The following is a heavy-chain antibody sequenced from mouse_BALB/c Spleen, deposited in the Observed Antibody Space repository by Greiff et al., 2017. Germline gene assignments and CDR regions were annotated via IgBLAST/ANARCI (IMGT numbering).Heavy chain of an antibody. J-gene: IGHJ3*01. CDR1: GYTFTSYY. Sequence: QVQLQQPGAELVKPGASVKLSCKASGYTFTSYYMYWVKQRPGQGLEWIGGINPSNGGTNFNEKFKSKATLTVDKSSSTAYMQLSSLTSEDSAVYYCTPSSYWLAYWGQGTLVTVSA. CDR3: TPSSYWLAY. D-gene: IGHD1-1*01. CDR2: INPSNGGT. V-gene: IGHV1S81*02.